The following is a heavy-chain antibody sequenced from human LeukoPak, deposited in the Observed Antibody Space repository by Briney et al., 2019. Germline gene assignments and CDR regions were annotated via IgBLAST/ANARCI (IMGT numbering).Heavy chain of an antibody. CDR1: GDSVSSSSAS. CDR2: TYYRSKWYN. J-gene: IGHJ4*02. Sequence: SQTLSLTCAISGDSVSSSSASWNWIRQPPSRGLEWLGRTYYRSKWYNDYAVSVRGRVSINPDTSKNHFSLLLNSATPEDTAVYYRARYSGLGVPDYWGQGTLVTVSS. CDR3: ARYSGLGVPDY. D-gene: IGHD2-21*01. V-gene: IGHV6-1*01.